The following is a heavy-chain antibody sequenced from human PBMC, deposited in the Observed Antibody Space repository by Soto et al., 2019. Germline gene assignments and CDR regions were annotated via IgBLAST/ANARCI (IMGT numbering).Heavy chain of an antibody. CDR3: ARAVWFGEVNYYYGMDV. CDR1: GGSIRSYY. J-gene: IGHJ6*02. D-gene: IGHD3-10*01. Sequence: SETLSLTGTVSGGSIRSYYWSWIRQPPGKGLEWIGYIYYSGSTNYNPSLKSRVTISVDTSKNQFSLKLSSVTAADTAVYYCARAVWFGEVNYYYGMDVWGQGTTVTVSS. V-gene: IGHV4-59*01. CDR2: IYYSGST.